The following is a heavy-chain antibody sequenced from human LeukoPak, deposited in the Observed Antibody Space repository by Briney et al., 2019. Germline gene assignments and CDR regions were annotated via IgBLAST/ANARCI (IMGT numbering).Heavy chain of an antibody. CDR1: GFTVSNKY. V-gene: IGHV3-53*01. Sequence: GGSLRLSCAASGFTVSNKYMNWARQAPGKGLEWVSIIYSGGSTHYADSVKGRFTISRDNSKNTLYLQMNSLRAEDTAVYYCVRDDDRPDNGLDYWGQGTLVTVSS. D-gene: IGHD3-22*01. J-gene: IGHJ4*02. CDR2: IYSGGST. CDR3: VRDDDRPDNGLDY.